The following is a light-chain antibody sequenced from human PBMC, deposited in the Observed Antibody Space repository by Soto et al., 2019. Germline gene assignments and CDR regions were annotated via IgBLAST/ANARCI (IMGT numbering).Light chain of an antibody. J-gene: IGLJ2*01. V-gene: IGLV2-23*01. CDR3: CSYAGSSTLVV. CDR2: EGS. Sequence: QPASVSGSPGQSITISCTGTSSDVGSYKLVSWYQQHPGKAPKLMIYEGSKRPSGVSNRFSGSKSGNTASLTISGLQAEDEADYYCCSYAGSSTLVVFGGGTELTV. CDR1: SSDVGSYKL.